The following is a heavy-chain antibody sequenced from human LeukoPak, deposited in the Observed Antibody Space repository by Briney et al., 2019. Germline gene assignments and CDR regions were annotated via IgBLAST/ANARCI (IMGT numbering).Heavy chain of an antibody. CDR1: GLTFSDYY. CDR3: ARCHSSGWFYYFDY. V-gene: IGHV3-11*03. Sequence: PGGSLRLSCAASGLTFSDYYMSWIRQAPGKGLEWVSYISSSSYTNYADSVKGRFTISRDNAKNSLYLQMNSLRAEDTAVYYCARCHSSGWFYYFDYWGQGTLVTVSS. CDR2: ISSSSYT. J-gene: IGHJ4*02. D-gene: IGHD6-19*01.